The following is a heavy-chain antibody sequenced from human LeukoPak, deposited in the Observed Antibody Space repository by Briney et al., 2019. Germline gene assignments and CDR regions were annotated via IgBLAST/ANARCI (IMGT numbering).Heavy chain of an antibody. Sequence: ASVKVSCKASGGTLRSHAISWVRQAPGQGLEWMGGIIPIFGTANYAQKFQGRVTITADESTSTAYMELSSLRAEDTAIYYCATYIQVQVPFEWWGQGTLVTVSS. CDR2: IIPIFGTA. CDR3: ATYIQVQVPFEW. V-gene: IGHV1-69*13. CDR1: GGTLRSHA. J-gene: IGHJ4*02. D-gene: IGHD5-24*01.